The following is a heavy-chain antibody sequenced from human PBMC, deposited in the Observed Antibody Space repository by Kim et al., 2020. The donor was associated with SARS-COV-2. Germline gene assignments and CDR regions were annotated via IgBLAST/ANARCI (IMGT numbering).Heavy chain of an antibody. CDR1: GFTFRSYW. CDR3: AREDRRITMVRGVKAAFDI. D-gene: IGHD3-10*01. CDR2: IKQDGSEK. V-gene: IGHV3-7*03. Sequence: GGSLRLSCAASGFTFRSYWMRWVRQAPGKGLEWVANIKQDGSEKYYVDSVKGRFTISRDNAKNSLYLQMNSLRAEDTAVYYCAREDRRITMVRGVKAAFDIWGQGTMVTVSS. J-gene: IGHJ3*02.